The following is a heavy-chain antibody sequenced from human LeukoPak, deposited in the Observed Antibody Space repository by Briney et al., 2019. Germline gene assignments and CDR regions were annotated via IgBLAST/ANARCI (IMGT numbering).Heavy chain of an antibody. CDR1: GHSICRGFY. Sequence: SETLSLPCSVSGHSICRGFYWGRFRQPPGKGLGGIGSIFHSGITYYNPSLKSRVTMSVDTSTNQFSLKLSSVTAADTAVYYCARDLPVADVRIRGVTRGADYWGQGTLVTVSS. CDR2: IFHSGIT. J-gene: IGHJ4*02. CDR3: ARDLPVADVRIRGVTRGADY. V-gene: IGHV4-38-2*02. D-gene: IGHD3-10*01.